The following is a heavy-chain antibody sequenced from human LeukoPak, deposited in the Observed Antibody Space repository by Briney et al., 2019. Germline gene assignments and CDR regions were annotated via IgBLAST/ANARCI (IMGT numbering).Heavy chain of an antibody. V-gene: IGHV4-59*01. CDR2: IYYSGST. CDR1: GGSISSYY. D-gene: IGHD1-26*01. CDR3: ARVGPTPNKEIVGATPHFDY. J-gene: IGHJ4*02. Sequence: PSETLSLTCTVSGGSISSYYWSWIRQPPGKGLEWIGYIYYSGSTNYNPSLKSRVTISVDTSKNQFSLKLSSVTAADTAVYYCARVGPTPNKEIVGATPHFDYWGQGTLVTVSS.